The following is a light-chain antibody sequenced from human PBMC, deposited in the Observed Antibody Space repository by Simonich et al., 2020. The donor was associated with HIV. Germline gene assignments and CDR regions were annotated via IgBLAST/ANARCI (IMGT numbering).Light chain of an antibody. CDR2: GAS. V-gene: IGKV3-15*01. CDR1: QSVSSN. CDR3: QQRSNWPPT. Sequence: EIVMTQSAATLSVSPGERATLSCRASQSVSSNLAWYQQKPGQAPRLLIFGASTRATGIPARFSGSGSGTDFTLTISSLEPEDFAVYYCQQRSNWPPTFGPGTKVDIK. J-gene: IGKJ3*01.